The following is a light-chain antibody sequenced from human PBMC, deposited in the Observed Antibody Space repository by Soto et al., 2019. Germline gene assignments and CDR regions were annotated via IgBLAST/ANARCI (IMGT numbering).Light chain of an antibody. Sequence: QPVLTQPPSAYGTPGQRVTISCSGSSSNIGSNTVNWYQQLPGTAPKLLIYSNNQRPSGVPDRFSGSKSGTSASLAISGLQSEDEADYYCAAWDDSLNGPWVFGGGTKLTVL. J-gene: IGLJ3*02. V-gene: IGLV1-44*01. CDR2: SNN. CDR3: AAWDDSLNGPWV. CDR1: SSNIGSNT.